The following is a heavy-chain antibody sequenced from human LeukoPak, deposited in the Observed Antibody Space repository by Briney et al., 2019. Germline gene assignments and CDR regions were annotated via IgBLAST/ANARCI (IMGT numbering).Heavy chain of an antibody. Sequence: SETLSLTCSVSGYSISSGYYCGWIRQPPGKGLEWIGNIYHSGRTYDNPSLKSRVTISVDSSKNQFSLKLSSVTAADTAEYYCARVLLWFGKLLGIDPWGQGTLVTVSS. V-gene: IGHV4-38-2*02. D-gene: IGHD3-10*01. CDR2: IYHSGRT. CDR3: ARVLLWFGKLLGIDP. CDR1: GYSISSGYY. J-gene: IGHJ5*02.